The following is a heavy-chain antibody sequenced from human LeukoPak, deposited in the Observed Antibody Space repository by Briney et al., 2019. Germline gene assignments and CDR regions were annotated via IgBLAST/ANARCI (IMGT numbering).Heavy chain of an antibody. D-gene: IGHD3-10*01. CDR2: ISSSSSYI. CDR3: ARDQDGSGSYYNNWFDP. CDR1: GSTFSSYS. J-gene: IGHJ5*02. Sequence: GGSLRLSCAASGSTFSSYSMNWVRQAPGKGLEWVSSISSSSSYIYYADSVKGRFTISRDNAKNSLYLQMNSLRAEDTAVYYCARDQDGSGSYYNNWFDPWGQGTLVTVSS. V-gene: IGHV3-21*01.